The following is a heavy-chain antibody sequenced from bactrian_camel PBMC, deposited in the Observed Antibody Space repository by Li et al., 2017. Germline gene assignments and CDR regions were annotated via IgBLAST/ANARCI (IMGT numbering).Heavy chain of an antibody. CDR3: VRAGDSAYDINY. J-gene: IGHJ4*01. CDR1: GSTNSRNC. Sequence: QVQLVESGGGSVQAGGSLRLSCAAPGSTNSRNCMGWFRQGPGNECELVSIISSDGSTYYADSVKGRFTISRDDAKNTTYLQMNSLKPEDTAVYYCVRAGDSAYDINYWGQGTQVTVS. D-gene: IGHD4*01. CDR2: ISSDGST. V-gene: IGHV3S55*01.